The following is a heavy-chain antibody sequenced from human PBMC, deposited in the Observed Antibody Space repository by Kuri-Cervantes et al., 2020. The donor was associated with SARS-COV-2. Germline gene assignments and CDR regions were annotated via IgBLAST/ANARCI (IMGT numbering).Heavy chain of an antibody. J-gene: IGHJ3*02. Sequence: ASVKVSCKASGYTFTSYGIGWVRQAPGQGLEWMGWISAYNGNTNYAQKLQGRVTMTTDTSTSTAYMELRSLRSDDTAVYYCARDPPTYYYDSSGYVSAFDIWSQGTMVTVSS. V-gene: IGHV1-18*04. CDR2: ISAYNGNT. D-gene: IGHD3-22*01. CDR3: ARDPPTYYYDSSGYVSAFDI. CDR1: GYTFTSYG.